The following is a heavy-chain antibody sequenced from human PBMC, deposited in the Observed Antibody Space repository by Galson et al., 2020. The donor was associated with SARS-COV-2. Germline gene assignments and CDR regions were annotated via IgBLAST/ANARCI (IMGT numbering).Heavy chain of an antibody. CDR2: ISSSSSYT. D-gene: IGHD3-3*01. CDR3: ARVLESVRSWFDP. CDR1: GFTFSDYY. V-gene: IGHV3-11*06. J-gene: IGHJ5*02. Sequence: GESLKISCAASGFTFSDYYMSWLRQAPGKGLEWVSYISSSSSYTNYADSVKGRFTISRDNAKNSLYLQMNSLRAEDTAVYYCARVLESVRSWFDPWGQGTLVTVSS.